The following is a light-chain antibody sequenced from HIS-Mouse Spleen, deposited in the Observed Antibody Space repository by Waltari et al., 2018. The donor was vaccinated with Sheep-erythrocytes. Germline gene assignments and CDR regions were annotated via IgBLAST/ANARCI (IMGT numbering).Light chain of an antibody. CDR2: AAS. Sequence: DIQMTQSPSSLSASVGDRVTITCRASQSISSYLNWYQQKPGKAPKLLIYAASSLQSGVPSRLSSSGSGTDFTLTISSLQPEDFATYYCQQSYSTLVFAFGPGTKVDIK. J-gene: IGKJ3*01. CDR1: QSISSY. CDR3: QQSYSTLVFA. V-gene: IGKV1-39*01.